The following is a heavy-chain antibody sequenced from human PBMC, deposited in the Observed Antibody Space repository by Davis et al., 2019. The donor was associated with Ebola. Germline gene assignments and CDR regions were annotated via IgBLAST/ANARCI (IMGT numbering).Heavy chain of an antibody. D-gene: IGHD3-22*01. Sequence: SETLSLTCTVSGGSISSSSYYWGWIRQPPGKGLEWIGYMYYSGTSNYNPSLKSRVTISVDTSKNQFSLKLSSVTAADTAVYYCARTIPLRRENRENYYDSSGYYLHFDYWGQGTLVTVSS. J-gene: IGHJ4*02. CDR3: ARTIPLRRENRENYYDSSGYYLHFDY. V-gene: IGHV4-39*07. CDR1: GGSISSSSYY. CDR2: MYYSGTS.